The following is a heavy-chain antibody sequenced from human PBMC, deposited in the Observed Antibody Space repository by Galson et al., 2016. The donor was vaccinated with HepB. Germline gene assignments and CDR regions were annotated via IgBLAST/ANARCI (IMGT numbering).Heavy chain of an antibody. CDR2: MNPNSGNT. CDR3: ARGVVCYGDRCTYTGMDV. D-gene: IGHD2-21*02. V-gene: IGHV1-8*02. J-gene: IGHJ6*02. Sequence: SVKVSCKGSGYSFTNYQINWVRQATGQGPEWLGRMNPNSGNTLYAQKFWGRVTMTSDTSISTAYMELSSLTSEDTAIYYCARGVVCYGDRCTYTGMDVWGQGTTVTVSS. CDR1: GYSFTNYQ.